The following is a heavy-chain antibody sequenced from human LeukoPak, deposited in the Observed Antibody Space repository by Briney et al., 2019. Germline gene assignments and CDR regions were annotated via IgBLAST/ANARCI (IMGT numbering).Heavy chain of an antibody. CDR3: ARKVYSGSYLNWFDP. D-gene: IGHD1-26*01. V-gene: IGHV3-11*01. CDR2: ISSSGSTI. CDR1: GFTFSDYY. J-gene: IGHJ5*02. Sequence: AGGYLRLSCAASGFTFSDYYMSWIRQAPGKGLEWVSYISSSGSTIYYADSVKGGFTISRDNAKNSLYLQMNSLRAEDTAVYYCARKVYSGSYLNWFDPWGQGTLVTVSS.